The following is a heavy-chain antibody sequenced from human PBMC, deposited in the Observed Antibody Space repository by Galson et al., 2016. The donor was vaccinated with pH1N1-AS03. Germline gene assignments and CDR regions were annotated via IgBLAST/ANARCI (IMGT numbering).Heavy chain of an antibody. V-gene: IGHV3-7*01. CDR1: GFSFSTTW. Sequence: SLRLSCAASGFSFSTTWMTWVRQAPGKGLEFVANIKEDGSARNYAGSVKGRFIISRDNAQNSLYLQMNSLGVEDTALYYCVRDPFFSSFDIWGQGTVVTVSS. J-gene: IGHJ3*02. CDR3: VRDPFFSSFDI. CDR2: IKEDGSAR.